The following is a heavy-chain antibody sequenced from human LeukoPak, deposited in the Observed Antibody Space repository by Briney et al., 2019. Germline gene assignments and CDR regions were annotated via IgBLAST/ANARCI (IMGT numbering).Heavy chain of an antibody. D-gene: IGHD3-9*01. J-gene: IGHJ4*02. Sequence: GGSLRLSCAASGLTFSNFGMSWVRQAPGKGLEWVSAISGSGGSTYYADSVKGRFTISRDNSKNTLYLQMNSLRAEDTAVYYCAKKYDILTGYYLYWGQGTLVTVSS. CDR3: AKKYDILTGYYLY. V-gene: IGHV3-23*01. CDR2: ISGSGGST. CDR1: GLTFSNFG.